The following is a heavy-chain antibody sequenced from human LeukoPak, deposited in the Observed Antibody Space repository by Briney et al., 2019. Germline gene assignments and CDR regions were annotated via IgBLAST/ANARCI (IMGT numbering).Heavy chain of an antibody. CDR1: GFSFSGHW. CDR3: ARGPNSNWSGLDF. Sequence: PGGSLRLSCIASGFSFSGHWMDWARQLPGKGLVWVSRISPTGSTTSYADSVKGRFTVSRDNAKNTLYLQVNNLRAEDTAVYYCARGPNSNWSGLDFWGQGTLLTVSS. CDR2: ISPTGSTT. J-gene: IGHJ4*02. D-gene: IGHD6-6*01. V-gene: IGHV3-74*01.